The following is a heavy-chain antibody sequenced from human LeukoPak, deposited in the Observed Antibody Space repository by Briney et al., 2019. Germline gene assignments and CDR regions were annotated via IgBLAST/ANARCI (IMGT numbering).Heavy chain of an antibody. V-gene: IGHV3-53*01. CDR3: VRPYGAYYYAMDV. Sequence: GGSLRLSCAASGFTVSSTYMSWVRQAPGKGLEWVSVFYIVGGAYYADSVKGRFTISRDNSKNMVYLQMNTLRVDDTAVYYCVRPYGAYYYAMDVWGQGTTVTVSS. J-gene: IGHJ6*02. D-gene: IGHD3-16*01. CDR2: FYIVGGA. CDR1: GFTVSSTY.